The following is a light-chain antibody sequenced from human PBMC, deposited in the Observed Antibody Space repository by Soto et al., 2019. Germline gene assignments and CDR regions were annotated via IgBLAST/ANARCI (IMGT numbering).Light chain of an antibody. Sequence: DIQMTQSPSSLSASVGDRVTITCRASQTISKFLNWYQQKPGKAPKLLIYAASGLQSGVPSRFSGSGSGTDFTLTISSLQPEDFASYHCQQYGSSPDLFTFGPGTKVDIK. CDR2: AAS. V-gene: IGKV1-39*01. J-gene: IGKJ3*01. CDR3: QQYGSSPDLFT. CDR1: QTISKF.